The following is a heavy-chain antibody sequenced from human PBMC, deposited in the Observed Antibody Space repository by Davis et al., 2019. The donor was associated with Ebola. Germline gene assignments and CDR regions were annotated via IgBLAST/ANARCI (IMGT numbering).Heavy chain of an antibody. Sequence: GSLRLSCNVSGGSLSGYSWSWIRQSPGKGLEWIGEFAHSGSSNYNPSLKSRVSILGDTSTNQFSLELTSVTAADTATYYCARVIFSGWYYAFDIWGQGTMVIVSS. D-gene: IGHD6-13*01. J-gene: IGHJ3*02. CDR1: GGSLSGYS. CDR3: ARVIFSGWYYAFDI. CDR2: FAHSGSS. V-gene: IGHV4-34*01.